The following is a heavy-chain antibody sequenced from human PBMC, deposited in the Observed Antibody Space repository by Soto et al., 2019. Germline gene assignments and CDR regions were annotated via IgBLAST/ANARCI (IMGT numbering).Heavy chain of an antibody. V-gene: IGHV4-30-4*01. J-gene: IGHJ6*02. CDR3: ARGRTASTTYYYGMDV. CDR2: IYYSGST. D-gene: IGHD2-21*02. CDR1: GDSIRSGNHY. Sequence: ASETLSLTCTVSGDSIRSGNHYWSWIRQPPGKGLEWIGYIYYSGSTYYNPSLESRLIISLDTSKNQFSLKLSSVTAADTAVYYCARGRTASTTYYYGMDVWGQGTTVTVSS.